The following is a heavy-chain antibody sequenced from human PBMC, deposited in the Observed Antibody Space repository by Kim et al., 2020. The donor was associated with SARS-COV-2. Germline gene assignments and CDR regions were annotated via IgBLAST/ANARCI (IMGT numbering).Heavy chain of an antibody. CDR1: GGSISSHY. V-gene: IGHV4-59*11. CDR2: VYFTGTT. J-gene: IGHJ4*02. CDR3: ARGGVAGLDS. Sequence: SQTLSLTCSVSGGSISSHYWTWIRQSPEKGLEWIGYVYFTGTTAYNPSLKSRLTISVDTFKNQFSLKLNSVTTTDTAIYYCARGGVAGLDSWGQGTLVTV. D-gene: IGHD3-3*01.